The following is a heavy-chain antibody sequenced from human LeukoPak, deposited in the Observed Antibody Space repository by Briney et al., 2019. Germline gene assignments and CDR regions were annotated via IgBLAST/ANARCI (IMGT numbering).Heavy chain of an antibody. CDR3: ARLDCGGDCYVDY. CDR2: IYYSGTT. D-gene: IGHD2-21*02. J-gene: IGHJ4*02. Sequence: SETLSLTCTASGASFTSNYWSWIRQPPGKGLEWIGYIYYSGTTTYNPSLERRVTMSVDMSKTQFSLRLNSLTATDTAVYYCARLDCGGDCYVDYWGQGTLVTVSS. V-gene: IGHV4-59*08. CDR1: GASFTSNY.